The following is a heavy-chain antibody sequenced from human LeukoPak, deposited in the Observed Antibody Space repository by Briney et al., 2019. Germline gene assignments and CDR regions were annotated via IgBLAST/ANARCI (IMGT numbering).Heavy chain of an antibody. Sequence: GGSLRLSCAASGFTLSNAWMSWVRQAPGKGLEWVGRIKSKTDGGTTDYIAPVKGRFTISRDDSKNTLYLQMSNLKIEDTAVYYCTTALRWELFDGDQWGQGTLVTVSS. V-gene: IGHV3-15*01. D-gene: IGHD1-26*01. CDR2: IKSKTDGGTT. J-gene: IGHJ4*02. CDR1: GFTLSNAW. CDR3: TTALRWELFDGDQ.